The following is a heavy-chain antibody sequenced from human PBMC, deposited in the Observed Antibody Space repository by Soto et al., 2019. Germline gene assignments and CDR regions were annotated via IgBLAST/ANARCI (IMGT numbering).Heavy chain of an antibody. V-gene: IGHV1-69*06. J-gene: IGHJ6*02. CDR3: AREDRLVVPAALKGGVDYYYGMDV. D-gene: IGHD2-2*01. Sequence: ASVKVSCKVSGYTLTELSMHWVRQAPGKGLEWMGGIIPIFGTANYAQKFQGRVTITADKSTSTAYMELSSLRSEDTAVYYCAREDRLVVPAALKGGVDYYYGMDVWGQGTTVTVSS. CDR1: GYTLTELS. CDR2: IIPIFGTA.